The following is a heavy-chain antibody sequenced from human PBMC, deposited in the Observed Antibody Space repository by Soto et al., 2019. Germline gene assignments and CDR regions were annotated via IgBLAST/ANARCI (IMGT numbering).Heavy chain of an antibody. V-gene: IGHV5-10-1*01. CDR3: ARLEKWYYNYYGLDV. D-gene: IGHD1-26*01. CDR1: GYSFTTYW. CDR2: IDPGDSST. J-gene: IGHJ6*02. Sequence: GESLKISCQGSGYSFTTYWISWVRQMPGKGLEWMGKIDPGDSSTNYSPSFRGHITISVDRSINTAHLQFSSLKAADTAVYYCARLEKWYYNYYGLDVWGQGTIVTVSS.